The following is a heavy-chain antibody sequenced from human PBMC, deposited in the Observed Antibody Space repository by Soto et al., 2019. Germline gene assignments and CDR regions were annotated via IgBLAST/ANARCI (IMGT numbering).Heavy chain of an antibody. D-gene: IGHD3-3*01. CDR3: SRYLSREGLLALPGY. Sequence: PGESLRLSCAASGFTFSSYGKHLVRQAPGKGLEWVAVISYDGSNKYYADSVKGRFTISRDNSKNTLYLQMNSLRAEDTAVYYCSRYLSREGLLALPGYRGQGSLV. CDR2: ISYDGSNK. J-gene: IGHJ4*02. V-gene: IGHV3-30*03. CDR1: GFTFSSYG.